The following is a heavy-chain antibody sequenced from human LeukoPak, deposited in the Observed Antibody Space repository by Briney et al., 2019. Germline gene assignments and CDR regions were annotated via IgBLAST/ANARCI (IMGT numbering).Heavy chain of an antibody. D-gene: IGHD1-1*01. CDR1: GFTFSTYW. CDR3: TRDPWGYRAGVMDL. Sequence: GGSLRLSCVASGFTFSTYWMHWVRQVPGKGLEWVSRINRDGSTTTYADSVEGRFTISRDNAKNTVFLQLNSLRAEDTAIYYCTRDPWGYRAGVMDLWGLGTLVTVSS. J-gene: IGHJ4*02. CDR2: INRDGSTT. V-gene: IGHV3-74*03.